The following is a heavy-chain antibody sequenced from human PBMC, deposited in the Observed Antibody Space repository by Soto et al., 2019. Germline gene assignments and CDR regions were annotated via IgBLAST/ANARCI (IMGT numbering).Heavy chain of an antibody. Sequence: QVQLQQWGAGLLKPSETLSLTCAVYGGSFSGYYWSWIRQPPGKGLEWIGEINHSGSTNYNPSLKSRLTISVDTSTKQFSLKLSSVTAADTAVYHCARGGLSYYFDYWGQGTLVTVSS. J-gene: IGHJ4*02. V-gene: IGHV4-34*01. CDR2: INHSGST. CDR1: GGSFSGYY. CDR3: ARGGLSYYFDY.